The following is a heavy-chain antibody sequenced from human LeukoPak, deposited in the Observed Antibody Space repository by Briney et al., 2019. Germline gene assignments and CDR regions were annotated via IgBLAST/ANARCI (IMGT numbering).Heavy chain of an antibody. CDR2: ISYDGSNK. CDR3: ARGVPWELLPYYFDY. V-gene: IGHV3-30*04. J-gene: IGHJ4*02. Sequence: GRSLRLSCAASGFTFSSYAMHWVRQAPGKGLEWVAVISYDGSNKYYADPMKGRFTISRDNSKNTLYLQMNSLRAEDTAVYYCARGVPWELLPYYFDYWGQGTLVTVSS. D-gene: IGHD1-26*01. CDR1: GFTFSSYA.